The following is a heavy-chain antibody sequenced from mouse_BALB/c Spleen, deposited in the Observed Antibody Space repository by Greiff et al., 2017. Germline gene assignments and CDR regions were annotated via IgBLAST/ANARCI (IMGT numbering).Heavy chain of an antibody. CDR1: GFSLTSYG. CDR2: IWAGGST. J-gene: IGHJ4*01. CDR3: AREGTTATYYAMDY. V-gene: IGHV2-9*02. Sequence: VKLVESGPGLVAPSQSLSITCTVSGFSLTSYGVHWVRQPPGKGLEWLGVIWAGGSTNYNSALMSRLSISKDNSKSQVFLKMNSLQTDDTAMYYCAREGTTATYYAMDYWGQGTSVTVSS. D-gene: IGHD1-2*01.